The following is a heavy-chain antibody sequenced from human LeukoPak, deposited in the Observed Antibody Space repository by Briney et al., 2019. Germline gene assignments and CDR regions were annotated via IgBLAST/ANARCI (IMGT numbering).Heavy chain of an antibody. V-gene: IGHV4-39*07. CDR3: ARGVGSIAGPY. D-gene: IGHD6-6*01. CDR2: IYYSGST. CDR1: GGSISSSSYY. Sequence: SETLSLTCTVSGGSISSSSYYWGWIRQPPGKGLEWIGSIYYSGSTYYNPSLKSRVTISVDTSKNQFSLKLSSVTAADTAVYYCARGVGSIAGPYWGQGTLVVVSP. J-gene: IGHJ4*02.